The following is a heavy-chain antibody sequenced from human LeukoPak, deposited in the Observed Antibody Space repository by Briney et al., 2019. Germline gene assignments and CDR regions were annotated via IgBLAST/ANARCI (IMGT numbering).Heavy chain of an antibody. CDR2: IKQDGSEK. V-gene: IGHV3-7*03. CDR3: AKAPNYYDSSGHYYAAHYYYYMDV. Sequence: PGGSLRLSCAASGFTSSSYWMSWVRQAPGKGLEWVANIKQDGSEKYYVDSVKGRFTISRDNAKNTLYLQMNSLRAEDTAVYYCAKAPNYYDSSGHYYAAHYYYYMDVWGKGTTVTVSS. D-gene: IGHD3-22*01. CDR1: GFTSSSYW. J-gene: IGHJ6*03.